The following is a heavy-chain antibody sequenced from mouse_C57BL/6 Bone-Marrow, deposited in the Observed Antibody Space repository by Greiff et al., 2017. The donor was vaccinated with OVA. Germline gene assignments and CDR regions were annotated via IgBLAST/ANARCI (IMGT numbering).Heavy chain of an antibody. Sequence: QVQLQQPGAELVKPGASVKLSCKASGYTFTSYWMHWVKQRPGQGLEWIGMIHPNSGSTNYNEKFKSKATLTVDKSSSTAYMQLSSLTSEDSADYYCARLDYYGPLYGAWFAYWGQGTLVTVSA. V-gene: IGHV1-64*01. D-gene: IGHD1-1*01. J-gene: IGHJ3*01. CDR3: ARLDYYGPLYGAWFAY. CDR1: GYTFTSYW. CDR2: IHPNSGST.